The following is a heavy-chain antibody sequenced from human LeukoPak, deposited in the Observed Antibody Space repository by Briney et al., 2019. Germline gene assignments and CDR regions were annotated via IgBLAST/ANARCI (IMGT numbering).Heavy chain of an antibody. CDR1: GGSISSHY. CDR2: IYYSGST. CDR3: ARESGLGWSGNAFDI. Sequence: SETLSLTCTVSGGSISSHYWSWIRQPPGKGLEWIGYIYYSGSTNYNPSLKSRVTISVDTSKNQFSLKLSSVTAADTAVYYCARESGLGWSGNAFDIWGQGTMVTVSS. D-gene: IGHD3/OR15-3a*01. V-gene: IGHV4-59*11. J-gene: IGHJ3*02.